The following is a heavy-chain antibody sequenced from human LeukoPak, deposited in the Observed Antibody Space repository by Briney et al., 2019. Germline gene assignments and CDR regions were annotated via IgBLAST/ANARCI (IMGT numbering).Heavy chain of an antibody. V-gene: IGHV4-34*01. D-gene: IGHD6-13*01. CDR3: ARFHGRGSSSWYIRWFDP. Sequence: KPSETLSLTCAVYGGSFSGYYWSWIRQPPGKGLEWIGEINHSGSTNYNPSLKSRVTISVDTSKNQFSLKLSSVTAADTAVYYCARFHGRGSSSWYIRWFDPWGQGTLVTVSS. CDR1: GGSFSGYY. J-gene: IGHJ5*02. CDR2: INHSGST.